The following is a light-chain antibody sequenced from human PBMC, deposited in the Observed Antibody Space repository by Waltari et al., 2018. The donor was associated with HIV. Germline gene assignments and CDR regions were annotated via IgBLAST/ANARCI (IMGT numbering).Light chain of an antibody. Sequence: DIVMTQSPDSLAVSLGERATINCKSSQSVLYSSNNKNYLAWYQQKPGQPPKLLISWASTRESGVPDRFSGSGSGTDFTLTSSSLQAEDVAVYYCQQYYSTLTFGGGTKVEIK. J-gene: IGKJ4*01. CDR3: QQYYSTLT. V-gene: IGKV4-1*01. CDR1: QSVLYSSNNKNY. CDR2: WAS.